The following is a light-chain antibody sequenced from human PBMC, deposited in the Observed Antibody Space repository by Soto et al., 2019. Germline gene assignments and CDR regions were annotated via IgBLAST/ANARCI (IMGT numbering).Light chain of an antibody. CDR3: QQSYSTPIT. CDR1: QTVSSSF. J-gene: IGKJ1*01. V-gene: IGKV3-20*01. CDR2: AAS. Sequence: EIVLTQSPGTLSLSPGERATLSCRASQTVSSSFLAWYQQTPGQAPRLLIYAASSRATGIPDRFSGSGSGTDFTLTISSLQPEDFATYYCQQSYSTPITFGQGTKVDIK.